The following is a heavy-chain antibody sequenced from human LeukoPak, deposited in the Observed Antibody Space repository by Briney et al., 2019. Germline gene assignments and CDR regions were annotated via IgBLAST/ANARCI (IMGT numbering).Heavy chain of an antibody. J-gene: IGHJ4*02. Sequence: SETLSLTCTVSVGSISISTNYWAWIRQPPGKGLEWIGSIFYRGETYYNPSLKSRVTISVDTSKNQFSLKLSSVTAADTAVYYCARGPPGTWTDYWGQGTLVTVSS. CDR3: ARGPPGTWTDY. D-gene: IGHD3-10*01. CDR1: VGSISISTNY. V-gene: IGHV4-39*07. CDR2: IFYRGET.